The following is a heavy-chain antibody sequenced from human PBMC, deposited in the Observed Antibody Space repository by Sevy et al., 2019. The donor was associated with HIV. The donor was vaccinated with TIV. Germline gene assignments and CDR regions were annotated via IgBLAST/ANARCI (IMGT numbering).Heavy chain of an antibody. Sequence: GSLRLSCGASGFTFSSYGMSWVRQAPGKGLEWISTISESDERIKHADSVKGRFTISRDNSKKILYLQMRSLRAEDTAVYYCARNLGALPNYYYGVDVWGQGTTVTVSS. J-gene: IGHJ6*02. CDR2: ISESDERI. CDR1: GFTFSSYG. V-gene: IGHV3-23*01. CDR3: ARNLGALPNYYYGVDV. D-gene: IGHD6-6*01.